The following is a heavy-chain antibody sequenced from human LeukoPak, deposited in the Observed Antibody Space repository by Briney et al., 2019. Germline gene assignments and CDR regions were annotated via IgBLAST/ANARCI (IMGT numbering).Heavy chain of an antibody. D-gene: IGHD3-22*01. V-gene: IGHV3-74*01. CDR3: ARGLPYDSSGYYPFDY. J-gene: IGHJ4*02. Sequence: PGGSLRLSCAASGFTFSSHWMHWVRQAPGKGLVCVSRIIGDGSFTIYADSVKGRFTISRDNAKNTLYLQMNSLRAEDTAVYYCARGLPYDSSGYYPFDYWGQGTLVTVSS. CDR2: IIGDGSFT. CDR1: GFTFSSHW.